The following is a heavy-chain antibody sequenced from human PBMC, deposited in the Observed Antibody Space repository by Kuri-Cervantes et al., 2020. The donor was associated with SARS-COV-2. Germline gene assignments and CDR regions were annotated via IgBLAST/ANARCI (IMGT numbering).Heavy chain of an antibody. CDR3: AGSSKYYYYMDV. Sequence: SETLSLTCTVSGGSISSGDYYWSWIRQPPGKGLEWIGYIYYSGSTYYNPSLKSRVTISVDTSKNQFSLKLSSVTAADTAVYYCAGSSKYYYYMDVWGKGTTVTVSS. D-gene: IGHD2-2*01. V-gene: IGHV4-30-4*08. J-gene: IGHJ6*03. CDR2: IYYSGST. CDR1: GGSISSGDYY.